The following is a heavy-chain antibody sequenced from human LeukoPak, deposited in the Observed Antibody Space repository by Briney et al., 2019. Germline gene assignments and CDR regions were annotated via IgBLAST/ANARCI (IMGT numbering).Heavy chain of an antibody. CDR2: INPNSGGT. Sequence: GASVKVSCKASGYTFTSYYMHWVRQAPGQGLEWMGWINPNSGGTNYAQKFQGRVTMTSDTSISTAYMELSSLRSDDTAVYYCASLAVAASKNWGQGTLVTVSS. CDR1: GYTFTSYY. V-gene: IGHV1-2*02. D-gene: IGHD6-19*01. J-gene: IGHJ4*02. CDR3: ASLAVAASKN.